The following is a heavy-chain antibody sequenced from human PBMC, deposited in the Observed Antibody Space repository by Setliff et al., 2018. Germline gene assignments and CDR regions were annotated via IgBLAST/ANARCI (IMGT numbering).Heavy chain of an antibody. Sequence: GESLKISCVVSGFSFSRHWMSWVRQAPGKGLEWVANIKQDGSEKYYVDSVKGRFTISRDDAKNSLYLQMNSLRAEDTAVYYCARVYAYSYGFDSWGQGTQVTVSS. D-gene: IGHD5-18*01. CDR1: GFSFSRHW. J-gene: IGHJ5*01. CDR3: ARVYAYSYGFDS. V-gene: IGHV3-7*01. CDR2: IKQDGSEK.